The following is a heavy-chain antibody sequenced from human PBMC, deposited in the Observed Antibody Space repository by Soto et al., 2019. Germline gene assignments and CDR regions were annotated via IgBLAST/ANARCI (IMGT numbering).Heavy chain of an antibody. Sequence: PGESLKISCKGSGYSFTSYWISWVRQMPGKGLEWMGRIDPSDSYTNYSPSFQGHVTISADKSISTAYLQWSSLKASDTAMYYCARHEGAGTTLYYGMDVWGQGTTVNVSS. CDR1: GYSFTSYW. J-gene: IGHJ6*02. V-gene: IGHV5-10-1*01. D-gene: IGHD1-7*01. CDR3: ARHEGAGTTLYYGMDV. CDR2: IDPSDSYT.